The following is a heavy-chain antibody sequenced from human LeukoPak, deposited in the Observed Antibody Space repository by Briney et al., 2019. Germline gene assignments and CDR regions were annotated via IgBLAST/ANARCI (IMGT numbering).Heavy chain of an antibody. CDR2: INQDGTEK. CDR1: GFTFTTYW. J-gene: IGHJ6*03. CDR3: ARADSSIAARLSRSSIFNYYYYMGV. D-gene: IGHD6-6*01. V-gene: IGHV3-7*01. Sequence: RSGGSLRLSCAASGFTFTTYWMSWVRQLPGKGLQWVANINQDGTEKYYVDSVKGRFTISRDNAKNSLDLQMNSLRAEDTAVYYCARADSSIAARLSRSSIFNYYYYMGVWGKGTTVTVSS.